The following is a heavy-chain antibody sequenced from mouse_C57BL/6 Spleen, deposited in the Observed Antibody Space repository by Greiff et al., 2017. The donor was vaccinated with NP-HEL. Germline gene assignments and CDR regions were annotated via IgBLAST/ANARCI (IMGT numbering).Heavy chain of an antibody. CDR3: ARGGYYGD. CDR1: GYSFTGYY. Sequence: DVQLQESGPELVKPGASVKISCKSSGYSFTGYYMNWVKQSPEKSLAWLGEVNPSTGGPTYNQTFQAKATLTVAKSSRTAYMQLKSLTSEDSAVYYCARGGYYGDWGQGTTLTVSS. J-gene: IGHJ2*01. D-gene: IGHD1-1*01. V-gene: IGHV1-42*01. CDR2: VNPSTGGP.